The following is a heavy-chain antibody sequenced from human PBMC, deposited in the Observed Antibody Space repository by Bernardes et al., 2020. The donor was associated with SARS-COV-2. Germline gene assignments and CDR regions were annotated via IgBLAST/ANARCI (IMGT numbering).Heavy chain of an antibody. V-gene: IGHV3-74*01. D-gene: IGHD3-10*01. CDR3: ARDFGGASDY. J-gene: IGHJ4*02. CDR2: IETHGNRV. CDR1: GLSRYW. Sequence: GSLRLSCAASGLSRYWMHWVRQAPGKVLVWVSRIETHGNRVDYADSVRGRFTISRDNANNMLYLQMNILTADDTAMYYCARDFGGASDYWGQGTLVTVSS.